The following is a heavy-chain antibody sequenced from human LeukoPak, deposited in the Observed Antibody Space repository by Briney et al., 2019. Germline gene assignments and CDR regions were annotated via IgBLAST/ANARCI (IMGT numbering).Heavy chain of an antibody. Sequence: PGGSLRLSCAASGFTFSSYAMHWVRQAPGKGLKWVSGISGSGGSTYYADSVKGRFAISRDNSKNTLYLQMNSLRAEDTAVYYCAKGVTIFGVVIYYMDVWGKGTTVTVSS. CDR3: AKGVTIFGVVIYYMDV. CDR1: GFTFSSYA. J-gene: IGHJ6*03. V-gene: IGHV3-23*01. CDR2: ISGSGGST. D-gene: IGHD3-3*01.